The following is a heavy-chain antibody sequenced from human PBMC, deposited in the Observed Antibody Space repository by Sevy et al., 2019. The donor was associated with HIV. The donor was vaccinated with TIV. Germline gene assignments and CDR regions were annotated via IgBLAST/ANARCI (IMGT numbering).Heavy chain of an antibody. CDR1: GFTFGSYA. V-gene: IGHV3-30-3*01. Sequence: GGSLRLSCAASGFTFGSYAMNWVRQAPGKGLEWVAVTSYDGGNKYYADSVKGRFTISRDNSKNTLYLQMHSLRTDDTAVYYCARDPGSSWSSFDYWGQGTLVTVSS. CDR2: TSYDGGNK. J-gene: IGHJ4*02. CDR3: ARDPGSSWSSFDY. D-gene: IGHD6-13*01.